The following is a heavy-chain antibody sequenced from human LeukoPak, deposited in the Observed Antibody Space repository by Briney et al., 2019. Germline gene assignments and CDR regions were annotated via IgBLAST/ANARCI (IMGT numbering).Heavy chain of an antibody. V-gene: IGHV4-59*01. CDR1: GGSIRSYH. J-gene: IGHJ4*02. CDR3: ARYSSSGLDY. Sequence: SETLSLTYTVSGGSIRSYHWSWIRQPPGKGLEWIGYIYNSGSTNYSPSLKSRVTISVDTSKNQFSLKLSSVTAEDTAVYYCARYSSSGLDYWGQGTLVTVSS. D-gene: IGHD6-19*01. CDR2: IYNSGST.